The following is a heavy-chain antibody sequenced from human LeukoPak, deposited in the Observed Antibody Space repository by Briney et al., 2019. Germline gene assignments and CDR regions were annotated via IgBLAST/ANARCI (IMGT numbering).Heavy chain of an antibody. CDR3: AREGETAWAGAHADY. Sequence: ASVKVSCKASGYTFTSYGISWVRQAPGQGLDWMGWISAYNGNTNYAQKLQGRVTMTTDTSTSTAYMELRSLRSDDTAVYYCAREGETAWAGAHADYWGQGTLVTVSS. V-gene: IGHV1-18*01. CDR1: GYTFTSYG. J-gene: IGHJ4*02. D-gene: IGHD1-26*01. CDR2: ISAYNGNT.